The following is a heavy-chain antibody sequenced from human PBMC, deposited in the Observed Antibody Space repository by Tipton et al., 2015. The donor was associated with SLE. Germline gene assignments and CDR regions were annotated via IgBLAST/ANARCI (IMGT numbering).Heavy chain of an antibody. Sequence: QSGAEVKKPGASVKVSCKASGYTFTSYYVHWVRQAPGQGLEWMGWINPNRGNTGCAQRFQGRVTMTRNTSISTAYMEVSSLTSEDTAVYYCARGSVIGTSPFGMDVWGQGTTVTVSS. V-gene: IGHV1-8*02. CDR1: GYTFTSYY. CDR3: ARGSVIGTSPFGMDV. J-gene: IGHJ6*02. D-gene: IGHD3-22*01. CDR2: INPNRGNT.